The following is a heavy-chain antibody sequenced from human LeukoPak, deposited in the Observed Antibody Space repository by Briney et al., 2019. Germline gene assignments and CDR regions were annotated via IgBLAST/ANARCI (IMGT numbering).Heavy chain of an antibody. CDR3: ARGFNGVVTAYWYFDL. V-gene: IGHV4-39*01. D-gene: IGHD2-21*02. CDR2: TYYSGST. Sequence: PSETLSLTCTVSGGSICSSSYYWGWIRQPPGKGLEWIGSTYYSGSTYYNPSLKSRVTISVDTSKNQFSLKLSSVTAADTAVYYCARGFNGVVTAYWYFDLWGRGTLVTVSS. J-gene: IGHJ2*01. CDR1: GGSICSSSYY.